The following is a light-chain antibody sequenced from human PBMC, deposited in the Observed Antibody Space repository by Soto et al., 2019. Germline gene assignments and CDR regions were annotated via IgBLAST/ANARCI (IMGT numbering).Light chain of an antibody. CDR1: QSVSSK. V-gene: IGKV3-15*01. Sequence: ETVMTQSPATLSVSPGDRATLSCRASQSVSSKLAWYQQKPGQAPRLLIYSASTRATGIPARFSGSGSGTEFTLTISSLQSEDVAVYYCQQQNNWPPWTFGQGTKVEIK. CDR2: SAS. J-gene: IGKJ1*01. CDR3: QQQNNWPPWT.